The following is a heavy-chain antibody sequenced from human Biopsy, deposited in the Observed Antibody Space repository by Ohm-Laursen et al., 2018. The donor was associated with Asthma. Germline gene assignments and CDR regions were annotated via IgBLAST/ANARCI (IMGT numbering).Heavy chain of an antibody. D-gene: IGHD1-20*01. CDR3: ARDLRSDNWNPWGMDV. CDR1: GFTFGDYW. Sequence: SLRLPCAASGFTFGDYWMSWVRQVPGKGLEWVAVISYDRTNKDYADSVKGRFTFSRDNSQNTLSLEMNSLRVEDTAVYYCARDLRSDNWNPWGMDVWGLGTTVTV. CDR2: ISYDRTNK. J-gene: IGHJ6*02. V-gene: IGHV3-30*03.